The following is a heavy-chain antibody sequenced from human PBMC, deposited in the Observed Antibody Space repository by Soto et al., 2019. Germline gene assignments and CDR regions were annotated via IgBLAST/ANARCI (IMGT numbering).Heavy chain of an antibody. CDR2: LSRDGSST. CDR1: GMNFDDNP. Sequence: ESLSMSFKVSGMNFDDNPISWVRQMPGKGLEWMGSLSRDGSSTSYSPTFQGHVSIYADRTTNTAYLQWSNLRASDTAMYYCERLGPGAWGQGTLVPVS. CDR3: ERLGPGA. D-gene: IGHD7-27*01. J-gene: IGHJ5*02. V-gene: IGHV5-10-1*01.